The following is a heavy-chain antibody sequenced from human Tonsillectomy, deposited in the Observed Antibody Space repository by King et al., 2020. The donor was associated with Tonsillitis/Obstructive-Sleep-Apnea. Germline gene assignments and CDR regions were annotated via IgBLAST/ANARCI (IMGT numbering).Heavy chain of an antibody. V-gene: IGHV7-4-1*02. CDR2: INTNTGNP. CDR1: GYTFTSYA. J-gene: IGHJ6*03. D-gene: IGHD3-3*01. Sequence: VQLVESGSELKKPGASVKVSCKASGYTFTSYAMNWVRQAPGQGLEWMGWINTNTGNPTFAQGFTGRFVFSLDTSVSTAYLQISSLKAEDTAVYYCARVNELRCLEWLPGPGYMDVWGKGTTVTVSS. CDR3: ARVNELRCLEWLPGPGYMDV.